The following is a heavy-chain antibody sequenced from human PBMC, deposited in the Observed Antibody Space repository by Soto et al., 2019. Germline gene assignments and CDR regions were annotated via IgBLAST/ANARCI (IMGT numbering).Heavy chain of an antibody. CDR3: TTEYSNYSRTYYYGMDV. CDR1: GFTFSNAW. D-gene: IGHD4-4*01. J-gene: IGHJ6*02. CDR2: IKSKTDGGTT. V-gene: IGHV3-15*01. Sequence: GGSLRLSCAASGFTFSNAWMSWVRQAPGKGLEWVGRIKSKTDGGTTDYAAPVKGRFTISRDDSKNTLYLQMNSLKTEDTAVYYCTTEYSNYSRTYYYGMDVWGQGTTVTVSS.